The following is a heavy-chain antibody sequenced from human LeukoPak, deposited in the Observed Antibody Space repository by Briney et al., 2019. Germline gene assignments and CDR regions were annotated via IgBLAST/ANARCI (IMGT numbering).Heavy chain of an antibody. CDR3: ARVTGDGDYDWFDP. CDR1: GGSISSGSYY. V-gene: IGHV4-61*01. Sequence: PSQTLSLTCTVSGGSISSGSYYWSWIRQPPGKGLEWIGFIYYSGSTNHNPSLKSRVTMSVDTSKNQFSLKLSSVTAADTAVYYCARVTGDGDYDWFDPWGQGTLVTVSS. J-gene: IGHJ5*02. D-gene: IGHD4-17*01. CDR2: IYYSGST.